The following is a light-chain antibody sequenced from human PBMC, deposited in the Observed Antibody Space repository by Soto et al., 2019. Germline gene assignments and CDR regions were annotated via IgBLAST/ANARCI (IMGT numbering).Light chain of an antibody. V-gene: IGKV3-11*01. CDR3: QQYSNWPPIT. J-gene: IGKJ5*01. CDR1: QSVSSY. Sequence: EIVLTQSPATLSLSPGERATLSCRASQSVSSYLAWYQQKPGQAPRLLIYDASNRATGIPARFSGSGSGADFTLTISRLEPEDFAVYYCQQYSNWPPITFGQGTRLEIK. CDR2: DAS.